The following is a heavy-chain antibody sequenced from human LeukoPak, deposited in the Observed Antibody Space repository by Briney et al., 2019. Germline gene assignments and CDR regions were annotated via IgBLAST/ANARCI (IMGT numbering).Heavy chain of an antibody. J-gene: IGHJ4*02. Sequence: SETLSLTCTVSGGSISSYYWSWIRQPPGKGLEWIGYIYYSGSTNYNPSLKSRVTISVDMSKNQFSLKLSSVTAADTAVYYCARAGYISGWYPFDFWGLGTLVIVSS. CDR1: GGSISSYY. CDR3: ARAGYISGWYPFDF. CDR2: IYYSGST. V-gene: IGHV4-59*12. D-gene: IGHD6-19*01.